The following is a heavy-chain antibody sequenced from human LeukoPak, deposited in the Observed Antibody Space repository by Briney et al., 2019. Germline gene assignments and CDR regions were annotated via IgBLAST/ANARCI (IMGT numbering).Heavy chain of an antibody. J-gene: IGHJ3*02. V-gene: IGHV4-59*01. CDR2: IYYSGST. CDR3: ARGDYGSGSYSAFDI. CDR1: GGSISSSY. D-gene: IGHD3-10*01. Sequence: MPSETLSLTCTVSGGSISSSYWSWIRQPAGKGLEWIGYIYYSGSTKYNPSLKSRVTISVDTSKNQFSLKLSSVTAAHTAVYYCARGDYGSGSYSAFDIWGQGTMVTVSS.